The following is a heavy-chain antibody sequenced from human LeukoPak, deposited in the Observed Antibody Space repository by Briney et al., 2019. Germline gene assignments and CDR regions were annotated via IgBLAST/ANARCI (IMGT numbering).Heavy chain of an antibody. V-gene: IGHV3-30*02. CDR3: AKGKLLKGTVDY. J-gene: IGHJ4*02. CDR2: IRYDGSNK. Sequence: QPGGSLRLFCAASGFTFSIYGMHCVRQAPGKGLEGVAFIRYDGSNKYYGDCVKGRFTISRVNSKNTLYLQMNRLRAEDTAVYYCAKGKLLKGTVDYWGQGTLVTVSS. D-gene: IGHD1-1*01. CDR1: GFTFSIYG.